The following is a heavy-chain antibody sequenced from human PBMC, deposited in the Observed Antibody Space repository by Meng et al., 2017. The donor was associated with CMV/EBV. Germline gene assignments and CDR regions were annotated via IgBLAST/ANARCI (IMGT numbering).Heavy chain of an antibody. Sequence: GESLKISCAASGFTFSNAWMSWVRQAPRKGLEWVSYISSSGSTIYYADSVKGRFTISRDNAKNSLYLQMNSLRAEDTAVYYCARGEGYYYYYGMDVWGQGTTVTVSS. CDR3: ARGEGYYYYYGMDV. CDR2: ISSSGSTI. V-gene: IGHV3-11*01. CDR1: GFTFSNAW. J-gene: IGHJ6*02.